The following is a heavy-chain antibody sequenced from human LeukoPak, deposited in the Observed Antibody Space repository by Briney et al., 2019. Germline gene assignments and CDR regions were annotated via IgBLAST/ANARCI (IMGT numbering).Heavy chain of an antibody. J-gene: IGHJ4*02. CDR3: VRVGDNSGYGYYFDY. CDR1: GYTFTGYY. CDR2: INPNSGDT. Sequence: GASVKVSCKASGYTFTGYYMHWVRQAPGQGLEWMGWINPNSGDTKYAQKFQGRVTMTRDTSINTAYMELSRLRSDDTAVYYCVRVGDNSGYGYYFDYWGQGTLVTVSS. V-gene: IGHV1-2*02. D-gene: IGHD3-22*01.